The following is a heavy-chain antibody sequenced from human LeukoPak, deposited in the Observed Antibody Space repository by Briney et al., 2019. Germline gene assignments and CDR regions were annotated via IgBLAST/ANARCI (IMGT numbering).Heavy chain of an antibody. CDR1: GGSISGYY. V-gene: IGHV4-59*08. D-gene: IGHD3-3*01. CDR3: ARVRAGSGGYYSLDV. Sequence: SGTLSLTCIVSGGSISGYYWSWIRQPPGKGLQWVGYIYYSGRSEYNPSLESRVTMSVDTSKNQLSLNLSSVTAADTAVYYCARVRAGSGGYYSLDVWGQGTTVTVSS. CDR2: IYYSGRS. J-gene: IGHJ6*02.